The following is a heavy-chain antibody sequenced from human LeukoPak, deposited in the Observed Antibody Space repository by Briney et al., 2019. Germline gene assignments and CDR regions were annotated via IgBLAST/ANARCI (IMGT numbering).Heavy chain of an antibody. Sequence: GGSLRLSCAASGFTFSNYAMDWVRQAPGKGLEWVSAISTGGDRAYYADSVKGRFTTSRDNSRNTLYLQLNSLRAEDTAVYYCAKGLLLVGDAFDIWGQGTMVIVSS. CDR2: ISTGGDRA. CDR3: AKGLLLVGDAFDI. J-gene: IGHJ3*02. D-gene: IGHD2-15*01. CDR1: GFTFSNYA. V-gene: IGHV3-23*01.